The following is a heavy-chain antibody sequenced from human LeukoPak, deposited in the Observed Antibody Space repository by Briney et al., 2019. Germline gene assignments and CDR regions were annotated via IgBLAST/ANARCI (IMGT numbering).Heavy chain of an antibody. D-gene: IGHD1-1*01. CDR1: GGSISSYY. V-gene: IGHV4-4*07. CDR3: ARDWRGTAPSYYMDV. CDR2: IYTSGST. J-gene: IGHJ6*03. Sequence: PSETLSLTCTVSGGSISSYYWSWIRQPAGKGLEWIGRIYTSGSTNYNPSLKSRVTMSVDTSKNQFSLKLSSVTAADTAVYYCARDWRGTAPSYYMDVWGEGATVTVSS.